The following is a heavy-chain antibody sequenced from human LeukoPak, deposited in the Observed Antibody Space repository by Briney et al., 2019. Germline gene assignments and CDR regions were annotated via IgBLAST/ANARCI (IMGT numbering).Heavy chain of an antibody. Sequence: SETLSLTCAVYGGSFSGYYWSWIRQPPGKGLEWIGEINHSGSTNYNPSLKSRVTISVDTSKNQFSLKLSSVTAADTAVYYCARVSTDDSEDGCNYHFDYWGQGTLVTVSS. D-gene: IGHD5-24*01. J-gene: IGHJ4*02. V-gene: IGHV4-34*01. CDR2: INHSGST. CDR1: GGSFSGYY. CDR3: ARVSTDDSEDGCNYHFDY.